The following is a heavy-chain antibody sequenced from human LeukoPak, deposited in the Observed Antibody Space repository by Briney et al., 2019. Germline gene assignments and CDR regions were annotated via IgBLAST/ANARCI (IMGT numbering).Heavy chain of an antibody. V-gene: IGHV1-8*01. CDR1: GYTFTSYD. Sequence: ASVKVSCKASGYTFTSYDINWVRQATGQGLEWMGWMNPNSGNTCYAQKFQGRVTMTRNTSISTAYMELSSLRSEDTAVYYCARGPYGSGSYYNMGYWGQGTLVTVSS. CDR3: ARGPYGSGSYYNMGY. CDR2: MNPNSGNT. J-gene: IGHJ4*02. D-gene: IGHD3-10*01.